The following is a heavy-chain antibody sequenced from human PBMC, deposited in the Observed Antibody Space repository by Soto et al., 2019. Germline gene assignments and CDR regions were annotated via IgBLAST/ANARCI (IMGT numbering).Heavy chain of an antibody. D-gene: IGHD1-1*01. J-gene: IGHJ6*02. CDR3: ARGQLEPRHYYYYGMDV. Sequence: GGSLRLSCAASGFTFSSYGMHWVRQAPGKGLEWVAVIWYDGSNKHYADSVKGRFTISRDNSKNTLYLQMNSLRAEDTAVYYCARGQLEPRHYYYYGMDVWGQGTTVTVSS. V-gene: IGHV3-33*01. CDR1: GFTFSSYG. CDR2: IWYDGSNK.